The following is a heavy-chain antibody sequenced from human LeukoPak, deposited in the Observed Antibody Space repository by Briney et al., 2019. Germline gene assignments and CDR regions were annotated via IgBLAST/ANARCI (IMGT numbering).Heavy chain of an antibody. V-gene: IGHV1-8*01. D-gene: IGHD2-15*01. Sequence: ASVKVSCKASGYTFTSYDINWVRQATGQGLEWKGWMNPNSGNTGYAQKFQGRVTMTRNTSISTAYMELSSLRSEDTAVYYCARGVAWASYYYYGMDVWGQGTTVTVSS. J-gene: IGHJ6*02. CDR1: GYTFTSYD. CDR2: MNPNSGNT. CDR3: ARGVAWASYYYYGMDV.